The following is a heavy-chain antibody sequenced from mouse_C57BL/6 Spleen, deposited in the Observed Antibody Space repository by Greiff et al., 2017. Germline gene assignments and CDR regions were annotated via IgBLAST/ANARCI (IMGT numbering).Heavy chain of an antibody. CDR2: IYPGDGDT. CDR1: GYAFSSYW. J-gene: IGHJ2*01. CDR3: VRFITTGVDYFDY. Sequence: VKLKQSGAELVKPGASVKISCKASGYAFSSYWMNWVKQRPGKGLEWIGQIYPGDGDTNYNGKFKGKATLTADKSSSTAYMQLSSLTSEDSAVYFCVRFITTGVDYFDYWGQGTTLTVSS. V-gene: IGHV1-80*01. D-gene: IGHD1-1*01.